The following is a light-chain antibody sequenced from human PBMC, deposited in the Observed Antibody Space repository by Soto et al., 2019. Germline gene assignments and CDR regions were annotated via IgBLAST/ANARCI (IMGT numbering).Light chain of an antibody. J-gene: IGKJ4*01. CDR3: QQFDNLPLT. V-gene: IGKV1-33*01. CDR1: QDISNY. CDR2: DAS. Sequence: DIQMTQSPSSLSASVGDRVTITCQASQDISNYLNWYQQKPGKAPKMLIYDASVLEAGVPSRLSGDGSGTHFTLNISSLQAEDVAAYYCQQFDNLPLTFGGVTKVEIK.